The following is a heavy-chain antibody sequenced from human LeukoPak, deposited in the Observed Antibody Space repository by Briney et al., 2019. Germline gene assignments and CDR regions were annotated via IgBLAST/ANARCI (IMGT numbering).Heavy chain of an antibody. Sequence: SVKVSCKVSVYTLTEIFMHWVRQAPGKGLEWMGGFDPEDGETIYAQKFQGRVTMTRDTSTSTVYMELSSLRSEDTAVYYCASLIWFGESTPSNFDYWGQGSLVTVSS. CDR1: VYTLTEIF. CDR2: FDPEDGET. J-gene: IGHJ4*02. CDR3: ASLIWFGESTPSNFDY. V-gene: IGHV1-24*01. D-gene: IGHD3-10*01.